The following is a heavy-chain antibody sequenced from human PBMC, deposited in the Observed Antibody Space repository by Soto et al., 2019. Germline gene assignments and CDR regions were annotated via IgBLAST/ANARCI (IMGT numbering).Heavy chain of an antibody. J-gene: IGHJ6*02. D-gene: IGHD3-3*01. Sequence: SETLSLTCAVYGGSFSGYYWSWIRQPPGKGLEWIGEINHSGSTNYNPSLKSRVTISVDTSKNQFSLKLSSVTAADTAVYYCARTSYDFWSGDHGMDVWGQGTTVTVSS. CDR2: INHSGST. V-gene: IGHV4-34*01. CDR1: GGSFSGYY. CDR3: ARTSYDFWSGDHGMDV.